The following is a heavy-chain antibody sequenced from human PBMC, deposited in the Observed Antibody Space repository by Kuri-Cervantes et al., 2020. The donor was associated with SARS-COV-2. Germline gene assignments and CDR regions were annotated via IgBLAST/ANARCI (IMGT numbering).Heavy chain of an antibody. CDR3: AKDRGDFWYYYMDV. CDR1: GFTFEDYA. Sequence: GESLKISCAASGFTFEDYAMHWVRQAPGKGLEWVSLISGDGDSTYYADSVKGRFTISRDNSKNSLYLQMNRLRVEDTALYYCAKDRGDFWYYYMDVWGKGTTVTVSS. CDR2: ISGDGDST. D-gene: IGHD2-21*02. J-gene: IGHJ6*03. V-gene: IGHV3-43D*03.